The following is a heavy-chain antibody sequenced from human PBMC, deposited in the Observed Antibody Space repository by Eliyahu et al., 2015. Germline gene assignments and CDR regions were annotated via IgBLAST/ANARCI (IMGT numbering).Heavy chain of an antibody. V-gene: IGHV3-21*01. Sequence: EVQLVESGGGLVKPGGSLRLSCAASGFTFSSYSMNWVRQAPGKGLEWVSSISSSSSYIYYADSVKGRFTISRDNAKNSLYLQMNSLRAEDTAVYYCARDYYTIFGVVQSVGNYWGQGTLVTVSS. D-gene: IGHD3-3*01. CDR2: ISSSSSYI. CDR3: ARDYYTIFGVVQSVGNY. CDR1: GFTFSSYS. J-gene: IGHJ4*02.